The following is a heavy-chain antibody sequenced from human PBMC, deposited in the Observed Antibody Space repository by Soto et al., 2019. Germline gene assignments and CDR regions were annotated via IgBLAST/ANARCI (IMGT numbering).Heavy chain of an antibody. CDR2: ISSSSSYI. CDR3: ARDDANTAMVWYYDGMDV. CDR1: GFTFSSYS. J-gene: IGHJ6*02. D-gene: IGHD5-18*01. V-gene: IGHV3-21*01. Sequence: PGGSLRLSCAASGFTFSSYSMNWVRQAPGKGLEWVSSISSSSSYIYYADSVKGRFTISRDNAKNSLYLQMNSLRAEDTAVYYCARDDANTAMVWYYDGMDVWGQGTTVTVSS.